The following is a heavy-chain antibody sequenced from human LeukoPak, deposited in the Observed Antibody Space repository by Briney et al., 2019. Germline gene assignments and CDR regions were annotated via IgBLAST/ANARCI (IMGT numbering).Heavy chain of an antibody. J-gene: IGHJ6*03. CDR2: INHSGST. D-gene: IGHD3-22*01. CDR3: ARSSEGRYYYDSRGFSYYYYYMDV. CDR1: GGSFSGYY. Sequence: PSETLSLTCAVYGGSFSGYYWSWIRQPPGKRLEWIGEINHSGSTNYNPSLKSRVTISVDTSKNQFSLKLSSVTAADTAVYYCARSSEGRYYYDSRGFSYYYYYMDVWGKGTTVTISS. V-gene: IGHV4-34*01.